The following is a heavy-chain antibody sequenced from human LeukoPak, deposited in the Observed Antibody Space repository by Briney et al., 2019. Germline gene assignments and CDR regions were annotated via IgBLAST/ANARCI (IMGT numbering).Heavy chain of an antibody. J-gene: IGHJ4*02. Sequence: AGGSLRLSCAASGFTFSSYWMHWVRQAPGKGLVWVSRINSDGSSTSYADSVKGRFTISRDNAKNTLYLQMNSLRAEDTAVYYCARATSGSKVDYWGQGTLVTVSS. D-gene: IGHD2/OR15-2a*01. CDR2: INSDGSST. CDR3: ARATSGSKVDY. CDR1: GFTFSSYW. V-gene: IGHV3-74*01.